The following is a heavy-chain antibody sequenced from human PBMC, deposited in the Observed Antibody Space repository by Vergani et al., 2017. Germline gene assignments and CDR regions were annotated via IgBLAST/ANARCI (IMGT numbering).Heavy chain of an antibody. J-gene: IGHJ6*03. V-gene: IGHV3-49*04. CDR3: ARDQAPQGYYYYMDV. Sequence: EVHLVESGGGLVQPGRSLRLSCSGSGFTLGDYAMTWVRQAPGKGLEWVAFIWSKPYGGTTEYAASVKGRFTISRDDSKSIAYLQMSSLKAEDTAVYYCARDQAPQGYYYYMDVWGKGTTVTVSS. CDR2: IWSKPYGGTT. CDR1: GFTLGDYA.